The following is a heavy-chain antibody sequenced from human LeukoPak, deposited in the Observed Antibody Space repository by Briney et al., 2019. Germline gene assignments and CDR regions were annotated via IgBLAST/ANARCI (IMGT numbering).Heavy chain of an antibody. CDR2: IYHSGST. J-gene: IGHJ4*02. V-gene: IGHV4-34*08. CDR3: AGIWFGESY. D-gene: IGHD3-10*01. CDR1: GFTFSSYE. Sequence: GSLRLSCAASGFTFSSYEMNWVRQPPGKGLEWIGEIYHSGSTNYNPSLKSRVTISVDKSKNQFSLKLSSVTAADTAVYYCAGIWFGESYWGQGTLVTVSS.